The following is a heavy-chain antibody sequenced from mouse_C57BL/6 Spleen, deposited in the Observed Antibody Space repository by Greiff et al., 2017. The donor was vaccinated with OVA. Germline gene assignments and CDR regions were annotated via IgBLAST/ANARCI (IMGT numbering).Heavy chain of an antibody. CDR1: GYSFTDYN. V-gene: IGHV1-39*01. D-gene: IGHD1-1*01. CDR2: INPNYGTT. CDR3: ARGDYYGSSYPAY. Sequence: EVKLVESGPELVKPGASVKISCKASGYSFTDYNMNWVKQSNGKSLEWIGVINPNYGTTSYNQKFKGKATLTVDQSSSTAYMQLNSLTSEDSAVYYCARGDYYGSSYPAYWGQGTLVTVSA. J-gene: IGHJ3*01.